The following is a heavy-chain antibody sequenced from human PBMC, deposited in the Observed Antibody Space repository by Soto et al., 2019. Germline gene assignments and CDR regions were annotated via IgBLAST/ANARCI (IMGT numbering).Heavy chain of an antibody. CDR1: GYTFTSYA. CDR3: AKETVGYSSSWYLYYYDSSGSGDYYYGMDV. CDR2: INAGNGNT. V-gene: IGHV1-3*01. Sequence: ASVKVSCKASGYTFTSYAMHWVRQAPGQGLEWMGWINAGNGNTKYSQKFQGRVTITRDTSASTAYMELSSLRSEDTAVYYCAKETVGYSSSWYLYYYDSSGSGDYYYGMDVWGQGTTVTVSS. D-gene: IGHD3-22*01. J-gene: IGHJ6*02.